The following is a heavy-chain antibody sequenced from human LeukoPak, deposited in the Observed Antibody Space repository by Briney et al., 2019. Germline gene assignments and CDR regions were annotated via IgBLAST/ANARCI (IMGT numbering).Heavy chain of an antibody. Sequence: ASVKVSCKASGYTFTSYGISWVRQAPGQGLEWMGWISAYNGNKNYAQKLQGRVTMTTDTSTSTAYMELRSLKSDDTAVYYCARETRSMVMFDYWGQGTLVTVSS. V-gene: IGHV1-18*01. CDR3: ARETRSMVMFDY. CDR2: ISAYNGNK. CDR1: GYTFTSYG. D-gene: IGHD2-8*01. J-gene: IGHJ4*02.